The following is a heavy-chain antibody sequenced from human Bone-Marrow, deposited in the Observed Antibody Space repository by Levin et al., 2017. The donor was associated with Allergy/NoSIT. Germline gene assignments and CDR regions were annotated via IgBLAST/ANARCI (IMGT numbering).Heavy chain of an antibody. D-gene: IGHD5-18*01. CDR1: GYTFTSYY. J-gene: IGHJ4*02. CDR2: INPSGGST. Sequence: ASVKVSCKASGYTFTSYYMHWVRQAPGQGLEWMGIINPSGGSTSYAQKFQGRVTMTRDTSTSTVYMGLSSLRSEDTAVYYCAREGNVDTAMVSLYYFDYWGQGTLVTVSS. CDR3: AREGNVDTAMVSLYYFDY. V-gene: IGHV1-46*03.